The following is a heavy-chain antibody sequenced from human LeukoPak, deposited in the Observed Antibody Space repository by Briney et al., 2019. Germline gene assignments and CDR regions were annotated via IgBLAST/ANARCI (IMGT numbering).Heavy chain of an antibody. CDR3: ARDQGADFWSGYPPNYYYGMDV. J-gene: IGHJ6*02. CDR2: IWYDGSNK. Sequence: GRSLRLSCAASGFTFSSYGMHWVRQAPGKGLEWVAVIWYDGSNKYYADSVKGRFTISRDNSKNTLYLQMNSLRAEDTAVYYCARDQGADFWSGYPPNYYYGMDVWGQGTTVTVSS. D-gene: IGHD3-3*01. V-gene: IGHV3-33*01. CDR1: GFTFSSYG.